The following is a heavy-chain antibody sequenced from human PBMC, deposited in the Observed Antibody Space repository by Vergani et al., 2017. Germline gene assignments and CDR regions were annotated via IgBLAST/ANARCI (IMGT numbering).Heavy chain of an antibody. Sequence: QVQLVQSGAEVKKPGASVKVSCKASGYTFTSYDINWVRQATGQGLEWMGWMNPNSGNTGYAQKFQGRVTMTRITAIRTAYMELSSLRSEDTAVYYCARGPSVVDRYYYYRDVWGKGTTVTVSS. CDR3: ARGPSVVDRYYYYRDV. V-gene: IGHV1-8*01. CDR2: MNPNSGNT. CDR1: GYTFTSYD. D-gene: IGHD2-15*01. J-gene: IGHJ6*03.